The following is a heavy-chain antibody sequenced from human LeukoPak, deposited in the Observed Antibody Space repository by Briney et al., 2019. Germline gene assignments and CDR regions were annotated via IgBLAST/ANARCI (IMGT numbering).Heavy chain of an antibody. CDR3: AKAEVEMATISNFDY. V-gene: IGHV3-23*01. Sequence: ESGGSLRLSCAASGFTFSSYAMSWVRQAPGKGLEWFSAISGSGGSTYYADSVKGRFTISRDNSKNTLYLQMNSLRAEDTAVYYCAKAEVEMATISNFDYWGQGTLVTVSS. CDR1: GFTFSSYA. D-gene: IGHD5-24*01. CDR2: ISGSGGST. J-gene: IGHJ4*02.